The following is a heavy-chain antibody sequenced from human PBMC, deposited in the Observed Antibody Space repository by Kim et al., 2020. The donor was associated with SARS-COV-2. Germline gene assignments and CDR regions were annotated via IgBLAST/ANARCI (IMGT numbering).Heavy chain of an antibody. V-gene: IGHV3-33*01. J-gene: IGHJ4*02. Sequence: GGSLRLSCAASGFTFSSYGMHWVRQAPGKGLEWVAVIWYDGSNKYYADSVKGRFTISRDNSKNTLYLQMNSLRAEDTAVYYCARDPVRYCSSTSCTPYYFDYWGQGTLVTVSS. CDR3: ARDPVRYCSSTSCTPYYFDY. D-gene: IGHD2-2*01. CDR1: GFTFSSYG. CDR2: IWYDGSNK.